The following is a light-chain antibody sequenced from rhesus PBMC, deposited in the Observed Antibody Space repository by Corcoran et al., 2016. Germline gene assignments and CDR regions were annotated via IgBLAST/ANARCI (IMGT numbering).Light chain of an antibody. CDR3: GQVTEVPYS. J-gene: IGKJ2*01. CDR2: KVS. CDR1: QRLVHSDVNTY. V-gene: IGKV2-62*02. Sequence: DVVMTQSPISLPITPGQPASISCRSSQRLVHSDVNTYLHWFQQKPGKPPRLLIYKVSNRVSGVPDRFSGSWAGIDVTLRIRRVEAEGVGVYYCGQVTEVPYSFGQVTKVEIK.